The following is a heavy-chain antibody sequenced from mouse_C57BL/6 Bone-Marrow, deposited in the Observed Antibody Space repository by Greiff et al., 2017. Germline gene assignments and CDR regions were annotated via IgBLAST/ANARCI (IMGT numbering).Heavy chain of an antibody. Sequence: EVKLQESGGDLVKPGGSLKLSCAASGFTFSSYGMSWVRQTPDTRLEWVATISSGGSYPYYPDSVKGRFTISRDNAKKTLYLQMSSLKSDDTAMYDCARRSTMITDYAYWGQGTLVTVSA. D-gene: IGHD2-4*01. V-gene: IGHV5-6*02. CDR3: ARRSTMITDYAY. J-gene: IGHJ3*01. CDR2: ISSGGSYP. CDR1: GFTFSSYG.